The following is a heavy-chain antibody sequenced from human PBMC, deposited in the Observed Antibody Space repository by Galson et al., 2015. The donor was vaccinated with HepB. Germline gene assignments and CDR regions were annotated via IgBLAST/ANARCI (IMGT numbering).Heavy chain of an antibody. Sequence: SLRLSCAVSGFTLSYYSMNWVRQAPGKGLEWVSYISTSGSTIYYADSVKGRFTVSRDNAKNSLYLQMNSLRDEDTAVYYCARAGYYGFYYYYDYYMDVWGKGTTVTGSS. J-gene: IGHJ6*03. CDR2: ISTSGSTI. V-gene: IGHV3-48*02. D-gene: IGHD3-3*01. CDR3: ARAGYYGFYYYYDYYMDV. CDR1: GFTLSYYS.